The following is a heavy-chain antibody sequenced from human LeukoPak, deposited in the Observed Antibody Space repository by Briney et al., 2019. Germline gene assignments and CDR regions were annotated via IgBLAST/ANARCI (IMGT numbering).Heavy chain of an antibody. J-gene: IGHJ4*02. V-gene: IGHV3-23*01. CDR1: GFTFSSYA. D-gene: IGHD5-24*01. CDR3: AKDEMATTGIY. Sequence: PGGSLRLSCAASGFTFSSYAMSWVRQAPGKGLEWVSAISGSGGSTYYADSVKGRFTISRDNSKNTLYLQMNSLRVEDTAIYYCAKDEMATTGIYWGQGTLVTVSS. CDR2: ISGSGGST.